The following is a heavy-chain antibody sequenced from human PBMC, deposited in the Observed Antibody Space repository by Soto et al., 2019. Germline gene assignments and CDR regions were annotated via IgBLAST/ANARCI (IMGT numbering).Heavy chain of an antibody. CDR1: GGSISSYY. J-gene: IGHJ6*03. V-gene: IGHV4-59*01. Sequence: SETLSLTCTVSGGSISSYYWSWIRQPPGKGLEWIGYIYYSGSTNYNPSLKSRVTISVDTSKNQFSLKLSSVTAADTAVYYCARGACTNGVCYLAYYYYYYMDVWGKGTTVTVSS. D-gene: IGHD2-8*01. CDR3: ARGACTNGVCYLAYYYYYYMDV. CDR2: IYYSGST.